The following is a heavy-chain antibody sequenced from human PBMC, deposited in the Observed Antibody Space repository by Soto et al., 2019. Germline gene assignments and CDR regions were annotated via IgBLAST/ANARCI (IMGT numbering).Heavy chain of an antibody. CDR3: ASDHSGSYVGYYFDY. V-gene: IGHV3-23*01. D-gene: IGHD1-26*01. CDR1: GFTFSSYA. CDR2: ISGSGGST. Sequence: GGSLRLSCAASGFTFSSYAMSWVRQAPGKGLEWVSTISGSGGSTYYADSVKGRFTISRDNSKNTLYLQMNSLRAEDTAVYYCASDHSGSYVGYYFDYWGQGTLVTVSS. J-gene: IGHJ4*02.